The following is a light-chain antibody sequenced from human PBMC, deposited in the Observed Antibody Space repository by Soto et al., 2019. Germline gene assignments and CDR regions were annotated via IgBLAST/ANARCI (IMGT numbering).Light chain of an antibody. J-gene: IGLJ1*01. V-gene: IGLV4-60*03. Sequence: QPVLTQSSSASASLGSSVKLTCTLSSGHSSYIIAWHQQQPGKAPRYLMKLEGSGSYNKGSGVPDRFSGSSSGADRYLTISNLQSEDEADYYCETWDGNTYVFGTGTKVTVL. CDR3: ETWDGNTYV. CDR1: SGHSSYI. CDR2: LEGSGSY.